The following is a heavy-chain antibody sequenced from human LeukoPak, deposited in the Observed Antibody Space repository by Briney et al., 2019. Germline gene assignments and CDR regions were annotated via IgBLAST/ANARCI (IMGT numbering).Heavy chain of an antibody. CDR2: IYSGGST. Sequence: PAGSLRVSCAASGFTVSSNYMAWVRQAPGMGLEWVSVIYSGGSTYYADSVKGRFTISRDSSENTLYRQMNSLRAEDTAVYYCARDYDSTEYWGQGTLVTVSS. D-gene: IGHD3-22*01. CDR3: ARDYDSTEY. J-gene: IGHJ4*02. V-gene: IGHV3-53*01. CDR1: GFTVSSNY.